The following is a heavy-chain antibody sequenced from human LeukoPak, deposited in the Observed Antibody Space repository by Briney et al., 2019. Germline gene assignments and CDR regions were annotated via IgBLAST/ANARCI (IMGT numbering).Heavy chain of an antibody. D-gene: IGHD2-15*01. Sequence: GGSLRLSCAASGYTFSSYAMNWVRQAPGKGLEWVSSISSSSTYIYYADSLKGRFTISRDSAKNSLFLQMNSLRAEDTAVYYCARTSSLTPTPSFDYWGQGTLVTVSS. CDR2: ISSSSTYI. V-gene: IGHV3-21*01. J-gene: IGHJ4*02. CDR3: ARTSSLTPTPSFDY. CDR1: GYTFSSYA.